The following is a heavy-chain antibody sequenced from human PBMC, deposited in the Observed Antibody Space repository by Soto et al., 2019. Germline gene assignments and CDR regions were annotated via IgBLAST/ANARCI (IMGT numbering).Heavy chain of an antibody. CDR3: ARTYSSSWSPCDY. CDR1: GGSFSGYY. V-gene: IGHV4-34*01. Sequence: QVQLQQWGAGLLKPSETLSLTCAVYGGSFSGYYWSWIRQPPGKGLEWIGEINQSGSTNYNPSLKSRVTISVDTAKNQFSLKLSSVTAADTAVYSCARTYSSSWSPCDYWGQGTLVTVSS. CDR2: INQSGST. J-gene: IGHJ4*02. D-gene: IGHD6-13*01.